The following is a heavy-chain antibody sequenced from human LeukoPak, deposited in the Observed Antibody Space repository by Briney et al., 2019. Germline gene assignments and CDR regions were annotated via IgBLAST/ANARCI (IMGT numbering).Heavy chain of an antibody. CDR3: ASSRGSRSYWRDY. V-gene: IGHV4-34*01. CDR1: GGSFSGYY. J-gene: IGHJ4*02. Sequence: SETLSLTCAVYGGSFSGYYWSWIRQPPGKGLEWIGEINHSGSTNYNPSLKSRVTISVDTSKNQFSLKLSSVTAADTAVYYRASSRGSRSYWRDYWGQGTLVTVSS. CDR2: INHSGST. D-gene: IGHD1-26*01.